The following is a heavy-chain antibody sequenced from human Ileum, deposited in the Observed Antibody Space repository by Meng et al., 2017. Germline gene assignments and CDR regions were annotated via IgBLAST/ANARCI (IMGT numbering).Heavy chain of an antibody. CDR2: ISPTGDTT. CDR3: ATESNFDY. J-gene: IGHJ4*01. CDR1: RFTFNIYS. V-gene: IGHV3-23*04. Sequence: EVQRVESGGGLVQPGGSLRLSCAASRFTFNIYSTCWVRQAPGKGLEWVSFISPTGDTTYYADSVKGRFTISRDNSKNTLFLQMNSLRAEDTAVYYCATESNFDYWGQGTLVTVSS.